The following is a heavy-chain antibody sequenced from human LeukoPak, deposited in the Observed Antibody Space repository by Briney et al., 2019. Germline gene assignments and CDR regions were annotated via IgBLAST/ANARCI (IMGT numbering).Heavy chain of an antibody. V-gene: IGHV4-59*08. CDR1: GGSISSYY. Sequence: SETLSLTCTVSGGSISSYYWSWIRHPPGKGLELIGYIYYSGSTNYNPSLKSRVTISVDTSKNQFSLKLSSVTAADTAVYYCARRDSSSWYGFDYWGQGTLVTVSS. D-gene: IGHD6-13*01. J-gene: IGHJ4*02. CDR2: IYYSGST. CDR3: ARRDSSSWYGFDY.